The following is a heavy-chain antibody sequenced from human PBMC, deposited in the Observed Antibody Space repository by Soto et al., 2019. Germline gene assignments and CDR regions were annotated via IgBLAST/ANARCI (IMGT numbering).Heavy chain of an antibody. CDR3: ARRVSGYDHAGPDDY. V-gene: IGHV5-51*01. CDR2: IYPGDSDT. J-gene: IGHJ4*02. D-gene: IGHD5-12*01. CDR1: GYSFTSYW. Sequence: PGESLKISCQGSGYSFTSYWIGWVRQMPGKGLEWMGIIYPGDSDTRYSPSFQGQVTISADKSISTAYLQWSSLKASDTAMYYCARRVSGYDHAGPDDYWGQGTLVTVSS.